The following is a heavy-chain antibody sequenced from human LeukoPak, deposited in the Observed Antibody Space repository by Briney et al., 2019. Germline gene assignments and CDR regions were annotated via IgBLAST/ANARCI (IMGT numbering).Heavy chain of an antibody. V-gene: IGHV3-23*01. Sequence: GGSLRLSCAASGFTFSSYAMSWVRQAPGKGLEWVSAISGSGGSTYYADSVKGRFTISRDNSKNTLYLQVNSLRAEDTAVYYCAKDIYYYGSGSHYYFDYWGQGTLVTVSS. D-gene: IGHD3-10*01. CDR2: ISGSGGST. CDR1: GFTFSSYA. J-gene: IGHJ4*02. CDR3: AKDIYYYGSGSHYYFDY.